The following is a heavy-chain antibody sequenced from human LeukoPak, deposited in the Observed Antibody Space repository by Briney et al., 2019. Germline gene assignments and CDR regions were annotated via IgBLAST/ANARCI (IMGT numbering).Heavy chain of an antibody. CDR2: ISSSGSTI. CDR3: ARHERSTPGQQLHSPYTTN. J-gene: IGHJ4*02. Sequence: QPGGSLRLSCAASGFTFSSYEMNWVRQAPGKGLEWVSYISSSGSTIYYADSVKGRFTISRDNAKNSLYLQMNSLRAEDTAVYYCARHERSTPGQQLHSPYTTNWGQGTLVTVSS. CDR1: GFTFSSYE. V-gene: IGHV3-48*03. D-gene: IGHD6-13*01.